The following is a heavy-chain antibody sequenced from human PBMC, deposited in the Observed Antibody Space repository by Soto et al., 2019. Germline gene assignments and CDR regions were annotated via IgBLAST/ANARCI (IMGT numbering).Heavy chain of an antibody. D-gene: IGHD3-22*01. CDR1: GGSISSYS. Sequence: QVQLQESGPGLVKPSETLSLTCSVSGGSISSYSWYWIRQPPGKGLEWIGYIYNSGSTNYNPSLKSRVIISVDTSQTQFSLNLSSVTAADTAVYYCARFYDSSGYYFDYWGQGTLVPVSS. J-gene: IGHJ4*02. CDR2: IYNSGST. CDR3: ARFYDSSGYYFDY. V-gene: IGHV4-59*08.